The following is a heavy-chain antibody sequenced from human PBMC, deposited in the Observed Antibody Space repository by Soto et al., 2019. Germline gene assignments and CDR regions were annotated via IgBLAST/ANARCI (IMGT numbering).Heavy chain of an antibody. CDR2: INPNSGGT. Sequence: ASVKVSCNGSGYTFTGYYMHWVRQAPGQGLEWMGWINPNSGGTNYAQKFQGRVTMTRDTSISTAYMELSRLRSDDTAVYYCAFPAALPNSSGWYYFDYWGQGTLVTVSS. V-gene: IGHV1-2*02. J-gene: IGHJ4*02. CDR3: AFPAALPNSSGWYYFDY. CDR1: GYTFTGYY. D-gene: IGHD6-19*01.